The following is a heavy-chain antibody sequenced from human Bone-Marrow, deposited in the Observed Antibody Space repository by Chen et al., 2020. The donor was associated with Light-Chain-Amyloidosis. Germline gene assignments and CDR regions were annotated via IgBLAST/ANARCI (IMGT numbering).Heavy chain of an antibody. J-gene: IGHJ4*02. CDR2: IYPDDFDA. V-gene: IGHV5-51*01. CDR1: GYTFPNYW. D-gene: IGHD5-12*01. CDR3: ARRRDGYNFDY. Sequence: EVQLEQSGPEVKKPVESLKISCKGSGYTFPNYWTGWGRQMPGKGLEWMGVIYPDDFDAANSPSVEGQVTISADKSITTGYLQWRGQKASVTAMYYCARRRDGYNFDYWGQGTLVTVSS.